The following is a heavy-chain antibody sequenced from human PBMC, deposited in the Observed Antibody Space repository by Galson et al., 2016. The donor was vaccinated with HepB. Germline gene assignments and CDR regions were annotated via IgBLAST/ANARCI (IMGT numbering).Heavy chain of an antibody. J-gene: IGHJ6*02. Sequence: SVKVSCKASGGTFSDYTINWVRQAPGQGLEWMGKIIPMFASANYAQTFPGRVTISVDKSSNTVYMELSSLRSDDTALYYCAREDSEQSRYYGMDVWGQGTPVTVSS. D-gene: IGHD1/OR15-1a*01. CDR1: GGTFSDYT. V-gene: IGHV1-69*08. CDR3: AREDSEQSRYYGMDV. CDR2: IIPMFASA.